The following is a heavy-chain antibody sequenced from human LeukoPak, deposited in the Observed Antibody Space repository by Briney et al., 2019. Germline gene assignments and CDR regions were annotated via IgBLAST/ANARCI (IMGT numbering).Heavy chain of an antibody. Sequence: GGSLRLSCAASGFTFSDYYMSWIRQAPGKGLEWISYISSSGSAVYYADAVKGRFTISRDNAKNSLYLQMNSLRAEDTAMYYCARGDKSSGWYFFDYWGQGTLVTVSS. J-gene: IGHJ4*02. D-gene: IGHD6-19*01. CDR3: ARGDKSSGWYFFDY. CDR1: GFTFSDYY. V-gene: IGHV3-11*01. CDR2: ISSSGSAV.